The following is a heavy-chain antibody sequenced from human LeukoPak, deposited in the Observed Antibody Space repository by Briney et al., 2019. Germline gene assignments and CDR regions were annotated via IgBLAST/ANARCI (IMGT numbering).Heavy chain of an antibody. CDR2: ISAYNGNT. Sequence: GASVKVSCKASGYTFTGYYMHWVRQAPGQGLEWMGWISAYNGNTNYAQKLQGRVTMTTDTSTSTAYMELRSLRSDDTAVYYCAREVQLWLYYFDYWGQGTLVTVSS. V-gene: IGHV1-18*04. D-gene: IGHD5-18*01. CDR3: AREVQLWLYYFDY. CDR1: GYTFTGYY. J-gene: IGHJ4*02.